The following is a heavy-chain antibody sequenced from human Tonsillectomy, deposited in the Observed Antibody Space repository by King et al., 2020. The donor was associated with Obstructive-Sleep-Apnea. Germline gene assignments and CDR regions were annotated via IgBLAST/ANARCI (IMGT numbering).Heavy chain of an antibody. Sequence: QLQESGPGLVKPSETLSLTCSVSDVSISSGFYYWGWIRQPPGKGLEWIGSIYYSGSTYYNPSLKSRVTKSVDTSKNQFSLKLSSVTAADTAVYYCARGFDYYGSGQNYFDYWGQGTLVTVSS. CDR3: ARGFDYYGSGQNYFDY. V-gene: IGHV4-39*07. CDR1: DVSISSGFYY. D-gene: IGHD3-10*01. J-gene: IGHJ4*02. CDR2: IYYSGST.